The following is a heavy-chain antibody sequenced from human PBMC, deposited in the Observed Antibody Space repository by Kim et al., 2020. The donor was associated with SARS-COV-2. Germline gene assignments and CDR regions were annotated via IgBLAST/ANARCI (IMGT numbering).Heavy chain of an antibody. V-gene: IGHV1-69*13. CDR3: ARMYDSSGYYSWNGMDV. J-gene: IGHJ6*02. Sequence: SVKVSCKASGGTFSSYAISWVRQAPGQGLEWMGGIIPIFGTANYAQKFQGRVTITADESTSTAYMELSSLRSEDTAVYYCARMYDSSGYYSWNGMDVWGQGTTVTVSS. CDR2: IIPIFGTA. CDR1: GGTFSSYA. D-gene: IGHD3-22*01.